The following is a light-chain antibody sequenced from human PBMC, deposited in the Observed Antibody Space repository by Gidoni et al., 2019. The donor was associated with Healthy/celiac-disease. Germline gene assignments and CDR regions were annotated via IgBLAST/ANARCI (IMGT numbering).Light chain of an antibody. CDR3: QQYYSYPRT. CDR1: QGISSY. Sequence: AIRMPQSPSSLSASTGDRATITCRASQGISSYLAWYQQKPGKAPKLLIYAASTLQSGVPSRFSGSGSGTDFTLTISCLQSEDFATYYCQQYYSYPRTFGQGTKVEIK. V-gene: IGKV1-8*01. J-gene: IGKJ1*01. CDR2: AAS.